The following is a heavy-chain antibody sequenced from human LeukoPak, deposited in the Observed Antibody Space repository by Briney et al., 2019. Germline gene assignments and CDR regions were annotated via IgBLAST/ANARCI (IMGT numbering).Heavy chain of an antibody. CDR1: GGSISSSAYY. CDR2: IYYSGST. D-gene: IGHD3-9*01. J-gene: IGHJ4*02. V-gene: IGHV4-39*01. CDR3: ARGKLVEGSDY. Sequence: KSSETLSLTCTVSGGSISSSAYYWGWIRQPPGKGLEWIGSIYYSGSTYYNPSLKSRVTISVDTSKNQFSLKLSSVTAADTAVYYCARGKLVEGSDYWGQGTLVTVSS.